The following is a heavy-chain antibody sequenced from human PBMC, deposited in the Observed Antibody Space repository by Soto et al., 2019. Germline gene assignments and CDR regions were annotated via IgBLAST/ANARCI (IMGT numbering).Heavy chain of an antibody. CDR1: GFTFSNYW. Sequence: EVQLVESGGGLVQPGGSLRLSCAATGFTFSNYWMYWVRQAPGEGLVWVSRINSDGSVSSYADSVKGRLTISRDNVKNTLYLQMDSLRAEDTAVYYCARGDCVGSTCYSLAGSFYYYMDVWGKGTTVTVFS. V-gene: IGHV3-74*01. CDR3: ARGDCVGSTCYSLAGSFYYYMDV. D-gene: IGHD2-15*01. J-gene: IGHJ6*03. CDR2: INSDGSVS.